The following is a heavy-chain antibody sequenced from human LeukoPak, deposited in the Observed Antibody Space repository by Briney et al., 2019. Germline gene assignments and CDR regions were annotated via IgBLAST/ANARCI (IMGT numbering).Heavy chain of an antibody. V-gene: IGHV1-69*05. J-gene: IGHJ5*02. CDR1: GGTFSSYA. CDR2: IIPIFGTA. Sequence: SVKVSCKASGGTFSSYAISWVRQAPGQGLEWMGGIIPIFGTANYAQKFQGRVTITTDESTSTAYMELSSLRSEDTAVYYCARVNPSNYCSGGSCYSIGWFDLWGQGTLVTVSS. D-gene: IGHD2-15*01. CDR3: ARVNPSNYCSGGSCYSIGWFDL.